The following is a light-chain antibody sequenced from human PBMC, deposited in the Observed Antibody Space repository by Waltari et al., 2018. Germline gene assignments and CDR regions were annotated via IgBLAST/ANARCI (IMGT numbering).Light chain of an antibody. CDR1: EDVRSY. CDR3: EQYYSFPRT. Sequence: AIRVTQSPSSVSASTGDTVTITCRASEDVRSYFGWYHQKPGKAPQLLVYAASSLQTGVPSRFSARGSGTHFTLTINNVQSEDFATYHCEQYYSFPRTFGQGTKVEV. CDR2: AAS. J-gene: IGKJ1*01. V-gene: IGKV1-8*01.